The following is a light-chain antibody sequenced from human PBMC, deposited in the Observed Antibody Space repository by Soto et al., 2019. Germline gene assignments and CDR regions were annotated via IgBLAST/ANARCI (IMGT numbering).Light chain of an antibody. CDR3: SSYTSSSTLDV. V-gene: IGLV2-14*01. CDR1: SSDVGGHKY. CDR2: EVS. Sequence: QSVLTQPASVSGSPGQSITISCTGTSSDVGGHKYVSWYQQHPGKAPKLMIYEVSNRPSGVSNRFSGSKSGNTASLTISGLQAEDEADYYGSSYTSSSTLDVFGTGTKVTAL. J-gene: IGLJ1*01.